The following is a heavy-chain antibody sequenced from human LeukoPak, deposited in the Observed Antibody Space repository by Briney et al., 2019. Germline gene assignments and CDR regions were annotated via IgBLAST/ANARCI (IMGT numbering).Heavy chain of an antibody. CDR3: ASPKPDY. J-gene: IGHJ4*02. Sequence: GSLRLSCAASGFTFSSWYMYWVRQRPGKGLEWLCRITSDGTTSYYADSVRGRFTISRDNAKNTLYLQMNSLTDEDTAVYYCASPKPDYWGQGTLVTVSS. CDR2: ITSDGTTS. CDR1: GFTFSSWY. V-gene: IGHV3-74*01.